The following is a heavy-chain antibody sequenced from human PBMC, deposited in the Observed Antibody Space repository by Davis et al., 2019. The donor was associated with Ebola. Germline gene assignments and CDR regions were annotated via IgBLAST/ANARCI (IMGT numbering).Heavy chain of an antibody. V-gene: IGHV3-7*01. CDR3: AKETAFTWIQLWFIDY. D-gene: IGHD5-18*01. CDR2: IKQDGSEK. Sequence: GGSLRLSCAASGFTFNKYWMSWVRQAPGKGLEWVANIKQDGSEKYYVDSVKGRFTFSRDNAKNSLHLQMNSLRAEDTAVYYCAKETAFTWIQLWFIDYWGQGTLVTVSS. CDR1: GFTFNKYW. J-gene: IGHJ4*02.